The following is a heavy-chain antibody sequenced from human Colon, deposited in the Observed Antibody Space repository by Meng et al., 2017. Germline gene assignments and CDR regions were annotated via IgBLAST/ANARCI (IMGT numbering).Heavy chain of an antibody. Sequence: QVHLHESGPGLVRPSDDLSLVCTVSGGSIKSGGYHWSWVRQHPVKGLEYIGFMSDSGTTDYNPSLRSRVSISEIGSSKNHFSLTLRSVTAADTATYFCAIDTLYGTDYWGQGVLVTVSS. CDR3: AIDTLYGTDY. CDR1: GGSIKSGGYH. J-gene: IGHJ4*02. V-gene: IGHV4-31*03. D-gene: IGHD4-17*01. CDR2: MSDSGTT.